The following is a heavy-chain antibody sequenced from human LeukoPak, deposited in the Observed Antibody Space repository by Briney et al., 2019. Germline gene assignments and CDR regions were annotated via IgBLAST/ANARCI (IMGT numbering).Heavy chain of an antibody. CDR2: INPSGGST. Sequence: GASVKVSCKASGYTFTSYYMHWVRQAPGQGLEWMGIINPSGGSTSYAQKFQGRVTMTRDTSTSTVYMELSSLRSEDTAVYHCARGLGYIVVVPAAIPIDYFDYWGQGTLVTVSS. J-gene: IGHJ4*02. CDR3: ARGLGYIVVVPAAIPIDYFDY. V-gene: IGHV1-46*01. CDR1: GYTFTSYY. D-gene: IGHD2-2*02.